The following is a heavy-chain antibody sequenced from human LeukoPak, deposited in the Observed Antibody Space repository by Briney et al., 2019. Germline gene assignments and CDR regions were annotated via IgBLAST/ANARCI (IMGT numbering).Heavy chain of an antibody. V-gene: IGHV3-30*02. CDR2: MRYDGSNK. D-gene: IGHD1-26*01. J-gene: IGHJ4*02. Sequence: GGSLRLSCAASGFTFSSYGMHWVRQAPGKGLEWVAFMRYDGSNKYYADSVKGRFTISRDNSKNTLYLQMNSLRAEDTAVYYCAKDRVVGAPRNPFDYWGQGTLVTVSS. CDR3: AKDRVVGAPRNPFDY. CDR1: GFTFSSYG.